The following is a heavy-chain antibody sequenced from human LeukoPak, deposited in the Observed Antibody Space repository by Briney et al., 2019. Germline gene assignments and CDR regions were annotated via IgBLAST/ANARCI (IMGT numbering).Heavy chain of an antibody. CDR3: ARTGNTAMVPLDY. J-gene: IGHJ4*02. CDR1: GGSISGSNW. Sequence: SGTLSLTCAVSGGSISGSNWWTWVRQSPGKGLEWIGEIYHGGSTNYNPSLKSRVTISVDKSKNQFSLNVNSVTAADTAVYYCARTGNTAMVPLDYWGRGTLVTVSS. D-gene: IGHD5-18*01. CDR2: IYHGGST. V-gene: IGHV4-4*02.